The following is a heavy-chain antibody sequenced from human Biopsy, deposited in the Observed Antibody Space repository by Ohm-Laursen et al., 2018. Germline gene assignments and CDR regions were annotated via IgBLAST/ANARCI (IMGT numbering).Heavy chain of an antibody. V-gene: IGHV4-59*07. CDR3: ARTPRDSFWSGSYKRGLWFDP. Sequence: PSDTLSLTCRVSGGPIISYYWTWIRQPPGKGLEWIGHVYNGGITNYNPSLKSRVTISKDTSKNQFSLQVNSVTAADTAIYYCARTPRDSFWSGSYKRGLWFDPWGQGTLVIVSS. CDR2: VYNGGIT. D-gene: IGHD3-3*01. CDR1: GGPIISYY. J-gene: IGHJ5*02.